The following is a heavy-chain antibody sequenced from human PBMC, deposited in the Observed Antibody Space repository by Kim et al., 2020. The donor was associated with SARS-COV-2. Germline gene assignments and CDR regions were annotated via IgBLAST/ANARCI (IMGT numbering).Heavy chain of an antibody. CDR3: ARPGIAAAGHNYYYYGMDV. J-gene: IGHJ6*04. CDR1: GGSISSSSYY. CDR2: IYYSGST. D-gene: IGHD6-13*01. V-gene: IGHV4-39*01. Sequence: SETLSLTCTVSGGSISSSSYYWGWIRQPPGKGLEWIGSIYYSGSTYYNPSLKSRVTISVDTSKNQFSLKLSSVTAADTAVYYCARPGIAAAGHNYYYYGMDVWGKGTTVTVSS.